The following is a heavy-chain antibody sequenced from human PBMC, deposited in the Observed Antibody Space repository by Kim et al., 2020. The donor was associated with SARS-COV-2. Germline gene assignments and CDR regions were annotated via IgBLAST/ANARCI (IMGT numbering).Heavy chain of an antibody. J-gene: IGHJ4*02. D-gene: IGHD6-13*01. CDR1: GDSISRYY. CDR3: ARSEGRSSWRQFDY. Sequence: SETLSLTCTVSGDSISRYYCSWIRQPPGKGLEWIGHIFYRGSTNYNPSLKSRVTISADTSKNQFSLELSSVTAADTAVYYCARSEGRSSWRQFDYWGQGILVTVSS. V-gene: IGHV4-59*01. CDR2: IFYRGST.